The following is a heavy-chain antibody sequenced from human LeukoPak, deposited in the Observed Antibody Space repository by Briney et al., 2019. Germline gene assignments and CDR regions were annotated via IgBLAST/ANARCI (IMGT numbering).Heavy chain of an antibody. D-gene: IGHD6-19*01. CDR2: IIPIFGTA. Sequence: SVKVSCKASGGTFSSYAISWVRQAPGQGLEWMGRIIPIFGTANYAQKFQGRVTITTDESTSTAYMELSSLRSDDTAVYYCARDSIAVAGADYWGQGTLVTVSS. V-gene: IGHV1-69*05. J-gene: IGHJ4*02. CDR1: GGTFSSYA. CDR3: ARDSIAVAGADY.